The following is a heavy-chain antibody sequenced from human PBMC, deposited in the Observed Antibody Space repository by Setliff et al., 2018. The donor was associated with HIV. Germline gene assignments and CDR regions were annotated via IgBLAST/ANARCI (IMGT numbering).Heavy chain of an antibody. Sequence: AGGSLRLSCAASGFTFSTYAMTWVRQAPGKGLVWVSRINTDGSSTTYADSVKGRFTISRDNAKNTLYLQMNSLRAEDTAVYYCARARGTNWPFGYWGQGTLVTVSS. CDR3: ARARGTNWPFGY. J-gene: IGHJ4*02. CDR2: INTDGSST. D-gene: IGHD1-1*01. CDR1: GFTFSTYA. V-gene: IGHV3-74*01.